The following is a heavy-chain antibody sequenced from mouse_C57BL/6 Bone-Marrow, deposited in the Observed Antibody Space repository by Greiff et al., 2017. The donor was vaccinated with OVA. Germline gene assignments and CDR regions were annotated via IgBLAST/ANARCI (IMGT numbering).Heavy chain of an antibody. D-gene: IGHD2-4*01. J-gene: IGHJ3*01. CDR3: ARGRELDDYDEAWFAY. V-gene: IGHV3-6*01. Sequence: EVQLQQSGPGLVKPSQSLSLTCSVTGYSITSGYYWNWIRQFPGNKLEWMGYISYDGSNNYNPSLKNRISITRDTSKNQFFLKLNSVTTEDTATYYCARGRELDDYDEAWFAYWGQGTLVTVSA. CDR1: GYSITSGYY. CDR2: ISYDGSN.